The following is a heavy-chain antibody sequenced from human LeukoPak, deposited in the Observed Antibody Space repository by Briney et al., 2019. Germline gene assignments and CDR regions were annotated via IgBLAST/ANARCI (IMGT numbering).Heavy chain of an antibody. J-gene: IGHJ5*02. CDR1: GYTFTGYY. D-gene: IGHD3-16*02. CDR2: INPNSGGT. CDR3: ARDPRPMITFGGVIVRRDGWFDP. Sequence: VASVKVSCTASGYTFTGYYMHWVRQAPGQGLEWMGWINPNSGGTNYAQKFQGRVTMTRDTSISTAYMELSRLRSDDTAVYYCARDPRPMITFGGVIVRRDGWFDPWGQGTLVTVSS. V-gene: IGHV1-2*02.